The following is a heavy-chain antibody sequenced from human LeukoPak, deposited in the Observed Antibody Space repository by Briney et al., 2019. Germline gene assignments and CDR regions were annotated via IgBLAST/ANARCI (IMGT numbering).Heavy chain of an antibody. CDR3: ARQKYVGRVTEY. CDR1: GYSFTSYW. CDR2: IYPADYET. Sequence: GESLLISSKGSGYSFTSYWIGWVRQLPGKGLEWMGIIYPADYETRYSPSFQSQVTISADKSINTAYLQWSSLKASDTAMYYCARQKYVGRVTEYWGQGTLVTVSS. D-gene: IGHD2-15*01. V-gene: IGHV5-51*01. J-gene: IGHJ4*02.